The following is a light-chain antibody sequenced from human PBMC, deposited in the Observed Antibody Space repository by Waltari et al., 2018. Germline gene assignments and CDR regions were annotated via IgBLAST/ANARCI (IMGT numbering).Light chain of an antibody. V-gene: IGLV2-14*03. Sequence: QSALTQPASVSGSPGPSITIPCTGTSSDVGAYDYVSWYQQHPGKVPKLMIYDVTYRPSGISNRFSGSKSGITAFLTISGLQAEDEADYYCQQYCSSPLTFGGGTK. CDR2: DVT. J-gene: IGLJ2*01. CDR3: QQYCSSPLT. CDR1: SSDVGAYDY.